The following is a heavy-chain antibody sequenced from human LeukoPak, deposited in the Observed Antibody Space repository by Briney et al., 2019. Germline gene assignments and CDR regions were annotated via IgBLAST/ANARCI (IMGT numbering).Heavy chain of an antibody. CDR2: ISGSGGST. Sequence: GGSLRLSCAASGFTFSSYAMSWVRQAPGKGLEWVSAISGSGGSTYYADSVKGRFTISGDNSKNTLYLQMNSLRAEDTAVYYCAKVQVYIVVVPAAIDYWGQGTLVTVSS. J-gene: IGHJ4*02. CDR1: GFTFSSYA. V-gene: IGHV3-23*01. D-gene: IGHD2-2*02. CDR3: AKVQVYIVVVPAAIDY.